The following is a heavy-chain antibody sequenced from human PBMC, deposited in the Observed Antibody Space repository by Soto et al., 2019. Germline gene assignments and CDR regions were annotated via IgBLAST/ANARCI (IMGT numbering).Heavy chain of an antibody. D-gene: IGHD7-27*01. CDR2: INADKGNA. J-gene: IGHJ6*03. V-gene: IGHV1-3*01. CDR1: GYTFNTYA. CDR3: ARGGDQLIYYSLDV. Sequence: QVQLVQSGAQVQKPGASVRLSCKTSGYTFNTYAIHWVRQAPGQRLEWMGWINADKGNAEYSQNFQGRLAFTRDTSASIAYMELTNLRSEDTAVYYCARGGDQLIYYSLDVWGKGTTVTVSS.